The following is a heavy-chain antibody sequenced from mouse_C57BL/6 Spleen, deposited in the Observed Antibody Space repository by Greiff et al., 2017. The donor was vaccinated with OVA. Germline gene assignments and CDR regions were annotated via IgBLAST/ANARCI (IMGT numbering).Heavy chain of an antibody. CDR2: IYPGDGDP. J-gene: IGHJ4*01. D-gene: IGHD1-1*01. CDR3: ARSSIIFYAMDY. Sequence: SGAELVKPGASVKISCKASGYAFSSYWMNWVKQRPGKGLEWIGQIYPGDGDPNYNGQFKGKATLTADKSSSTAYMQLSSLPSEDSAVYCCARSSIIFYAMDYWGQGTSVTVSS. CDR1: GYAFSSYW. V-gene: IGHV1-80*01.